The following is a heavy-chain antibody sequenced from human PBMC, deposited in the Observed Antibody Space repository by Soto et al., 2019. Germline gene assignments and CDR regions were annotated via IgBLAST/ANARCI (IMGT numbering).Heavy chain of an antibody. Sequence: SVKVSCKDSGGTFSSYAISWVRQAPGQGLEWMGGIIPIFGTANYAQKFQGRVTITADKSTSTAYMELSSLRSEDTAVYYCASMSRYYYDSSGYWSYFDYWG. CDR3: ASMSRYYYDSSGYWSYFDY. CDR2: IIPIFGTA. D-gene: IGHD3-22*01. V-gene: IGHV1-69*06. CDR1: GGTFSSYA. J-gene: IGHJ4*03.